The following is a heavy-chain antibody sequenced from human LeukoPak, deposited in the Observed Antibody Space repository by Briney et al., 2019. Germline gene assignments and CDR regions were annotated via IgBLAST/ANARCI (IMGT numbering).Heavy chain of an antibody. Sequence: PSETLSLTCTVSGGSISSGSYYWSWIRQPAGKGLEWIGRIYTSGSTNYNPSLKSRVTISVDTSKNQFSLKLSSVTAADTAVYYCARDVPVVVLGDAFDIWGQGTMVTVSS. CDR2: IYTSGST. J-gene: IGHJ3*02. CDR3: ARDVPVVVLGDAFDI. D-gene: IGHD2-2*01. V-gene: IGHV4-61*02. CDR1: GGSISSGSYY.